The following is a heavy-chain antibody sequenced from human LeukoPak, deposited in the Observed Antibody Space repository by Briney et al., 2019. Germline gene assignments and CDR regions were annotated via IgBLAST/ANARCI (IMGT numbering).Heavy chain of an antibody. V-gene: IGHV4-38-2*02. J-gene: IGHJ5*02. Sequence: SETLSLTCTVSGYSISSGYYWGWIRQPPGKGLEWIGSIYHSGSTYYNPSLKSRVTISVDTSKNQFSLKLSSVTAADTAVYYCARHFRPMVRGPHWFDPWGQGTLVTVSS. CDR3: ARHFRPMVRGPHWFDP. CDR2: IYHSGST. D-gene: IGHD3-10*01. CDR1: GYSISSGYY.